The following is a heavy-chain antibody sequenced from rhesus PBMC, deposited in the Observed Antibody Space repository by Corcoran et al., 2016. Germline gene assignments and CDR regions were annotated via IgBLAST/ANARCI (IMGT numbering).Heavy chain of an antibody. Sequence: QVQLQASGPGLVKPSETLSLTCTVPGGSISVSYYWSWILQPPRTGLEWMGRISGSGGSTNYNPSIKSRVTISRDTSKNQFSLKLNSVTAADTAVYYCASGRGYTYSYGLDSWGQGVVVTVSS. J-gene: IGHJ6*01. CDR3: ASGRGYTYSYGLDS. CDR2: ISGSGGST. CDR1: GGSISVSYY. D-gene: IGHD5-12*01. V-gene: IGHV4-173*01.